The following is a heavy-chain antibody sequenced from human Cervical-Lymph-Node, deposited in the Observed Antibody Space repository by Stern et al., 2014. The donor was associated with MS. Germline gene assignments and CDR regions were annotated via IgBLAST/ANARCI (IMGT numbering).Heavy chain of an antibody. CDR2: IYCTDDK. V-gene: IGHV2-5*01. Sequence: QVTLRESGPTLVKPTQTLTLTCTFSGFSLSTSGVGVGWIRQPPGKALEWLARIYCTDDKRYSPSLKSRLTITKDTSKNQVVLTMTNMDPVDTATYYCAHSWSYSGSYRRHGTHFDYWGQGTLVTVSS. CDR1: GFSLSTSGVG. J-gene: IGHJ4*02. CDR3: AHSWSYSGSYRRHGTHFDY. D-gene: IGHD1-26*01.